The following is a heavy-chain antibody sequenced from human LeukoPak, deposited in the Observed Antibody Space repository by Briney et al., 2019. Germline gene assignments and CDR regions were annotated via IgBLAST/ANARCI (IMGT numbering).Heavy chain of an antibody. D-gene: IGHD2-2*01. CDR1: GGSISSSSYY. CDR2: IYYSGST. Sequence: SETLSLTCTVSGGSISSSSYYWSWIRQPPGKGLEWIGYIYYSGSTNYNPSLKSRVTISVDTSKNQFSLKLSSVTAADTAVYYCARVVPAALSWFDPWGQGTLVTVSS. V-gene: IGHV4-61*01. J-gene: IGHJ5*02. CDR3: ARVVPAALSWFDP.